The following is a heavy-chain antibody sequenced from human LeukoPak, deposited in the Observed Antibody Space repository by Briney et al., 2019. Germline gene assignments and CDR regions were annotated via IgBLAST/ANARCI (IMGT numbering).Heavy chain of an antibody. CDR1: GFTFSSYG. V-gene: IGHV3-30*18. Sequence: PGGSLRLSCAASGFTFSSYGMHWVRQAPGKGLEWVAVISYDGSNKYYADSVKGRFTISRDNSKNTLYLQMNSLRAEDTAVYYCAKDRRFRSSWYFGWYFDYWGQGTLATVSS. J-gene: IGHJ4*02. D-gene: IGHD6-13*01. CDR3: AKDRRFRSSWYFGWYFDY. CDR2: ISYDGSNK.